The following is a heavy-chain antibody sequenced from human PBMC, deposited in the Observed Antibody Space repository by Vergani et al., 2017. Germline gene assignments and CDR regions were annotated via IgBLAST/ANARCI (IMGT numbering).Heavy chain of an antibody. Sequence: QVQLVQSGAEVKKPGASVKVSCKASGYTFTGYYMHWVRQAPGQGLEWMGWIIPIFGTANYAQKFQGRVTITADESTSTAYMELSSLRSEDTAVYYCARGRDIAARMRDYYYYYYMDVWGKGTTVTVSS. D-gene: IGHD6-6*01. CDR1: GYTFTGYY. CDR3: ARGRDIAARMRDYYYYYYMDV. V-gene: IGHV1-69*01. J-gene: IGHJ6*03. CDR2: IIPIFGTA.